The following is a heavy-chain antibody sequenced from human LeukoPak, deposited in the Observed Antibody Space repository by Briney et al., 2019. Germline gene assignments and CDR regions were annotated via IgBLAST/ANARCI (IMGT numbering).Heavy chain of an antibody. CDR2: INHSGST. J-gene: IGHJ5*02. Sequence: SETLSLTCAVYGGSFSGYYWNWIRQPPGKGLEWIGEINHSGSTNYNPSLKSRVTISVDTSKNQFSLKLSSVTAADTAVYYCASATKDIVVVPAASNWFDPWGQGTLVTVSS. V-gene: IGHV4-34*01. CDR1: GGSFSGYY. CDR3: ASATKDIVVVPAASNWFDP. D-gene: IGHD2-2*01.